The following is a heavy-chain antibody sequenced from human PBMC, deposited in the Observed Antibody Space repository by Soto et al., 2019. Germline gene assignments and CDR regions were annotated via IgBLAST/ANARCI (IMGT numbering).Heavy chain of an antibody. D-gene: IGHD6-13*01. CDR1: VYTFTGCY. CDR3: AREDSSSWYVWFDP. J-gene: IGHJ5*02. V-gene: IGHV1-2*02. CDR2: INPNSGGT. Sequence: ASVKVSCKASVYTFTGCYMHWVRQAPGQGLEWMGWINPNSGGTNYAQKFQGRVTMTRDTSISTAYMELSRLRSDDTAVYYCAREDSSSWYVWFDPWGQGTLVTVSS.